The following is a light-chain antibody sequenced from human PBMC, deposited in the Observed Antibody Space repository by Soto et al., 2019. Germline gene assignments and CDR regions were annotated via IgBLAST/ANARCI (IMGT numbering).Light chain of an antibody. CDR1: SSDVGGYNY. CDR2: DVS. V-gene: IGLV2-11*01. Sequence: QSALTHPRSVSGSPGQSVTISCTGTSSDVGGYNYVSWYQQHPGKAPKLMIYDVSKRPSGVPDRFSGSKSGNTASLTISGLQAEDEADYYCCSYAGSYTYVFGTWTKLTVL. J-gene: IGLJ1*01. CDR3: CSYAGSYTYV.